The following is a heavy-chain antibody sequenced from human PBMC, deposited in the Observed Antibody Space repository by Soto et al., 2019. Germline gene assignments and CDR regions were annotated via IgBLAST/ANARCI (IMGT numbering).Heavy chain of an antibody. J-gene: IGHJ4*02. Sequence: PGGSLRLSCAASGFTFSSYWMSWVRQAPGKGLEWVANIKQDGSEKHYVDSVKGRFTISRDNAKNSLYLQMNSLRAEDTAVYYCARGTHDFWSGYYGDYFDYWGQGTLVTVSS. CDR1: GFTFSSYW. CDR3: ARGTHDFWSGYYGDYFDY. D-gene: IGHD3-3*01. CDR2: IKQDGSEK. V-gene: IGHV3-7*01.